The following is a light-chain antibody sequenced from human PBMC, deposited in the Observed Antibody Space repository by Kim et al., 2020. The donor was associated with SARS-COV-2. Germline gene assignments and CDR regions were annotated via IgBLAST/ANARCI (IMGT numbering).Light chain of an antibody. CDR3: QQTYRTPT. CDR2: AAL. Sequence: DIQMTQSPSSLSASVGDRVTISCRASQSIGYSLNWYQQRPGKAPKVLIYAALSLHVGVPSRFSGSGSGTEFKLNISSLQHEDFATYYCQQTYRTPTFGGGTKVDIK. V-gene: IGKV1-39*01. CDR1: QSIGYS. J-gene: IGKJ4*01.